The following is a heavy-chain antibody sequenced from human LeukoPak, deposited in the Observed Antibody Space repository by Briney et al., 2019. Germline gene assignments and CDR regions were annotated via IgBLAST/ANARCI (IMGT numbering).Heavy chain of an antibody. CDR2: IYYNERS. J-gene: IGHJ4*02. CDR3: ARAYYYGSGSYGLDY. V-gene: IGHV4-59*02. CDR1: GDSVSSYF. Sequence: KPSETLSLTCTVSGDSVSSYFWSWIRQPPGKGLEWIGYIYYNERSNYNPSLRSRVTISIDTSKNQFSLKLTSVTAADTAVYYCARAYYYGSGSYGLDYWGQGTLVTVSS. D-gene: IGHD3-10*01.